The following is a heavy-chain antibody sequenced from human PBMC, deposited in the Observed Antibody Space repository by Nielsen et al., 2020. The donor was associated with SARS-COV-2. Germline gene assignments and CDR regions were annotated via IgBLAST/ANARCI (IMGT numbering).Heavy chain of an antibody. CDR2: ISSSGSTI. Sequence: GGSLRLSCAASGFTFTNYYMTWIRQSPGKGLEWVSYISSSGSTIHYADSVKGRFTISRDNAKNSLYLQMNSLRAEDTAVYYCAKDQGYSYGRHNYYYYYYMDVWGKGTTVTVSS. J-gene: IGHJ6*03. CDR3: AKDQGYSYGRHNYYYYYYMDV. V-gene: IGHV3-11*04. D-gene: IGHD5-18*01. CDR1: GFTFTNYY.